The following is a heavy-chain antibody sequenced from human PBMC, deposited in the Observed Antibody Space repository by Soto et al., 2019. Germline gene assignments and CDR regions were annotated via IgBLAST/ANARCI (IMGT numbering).Heavy chain of an antibody. Sequence: PGGSLRLSCATSGLTFSNYAMSWVRQAPGGGLEWVSSMSGSSSTTYYADSVRGRFTISRDNFKNTLYLRMNSLRAEDTAVYYCARSLYDSSGYHHFQHWGQGTLVTVSS. CDR2: MSGSSSTT. J-gene: IGHJ1*01. CDR1: GLTFSNYA. CDR3: ARSLYDSSGYHHFQH. V-gene: IGHV3-23*01. D-gene: IGHD3-22*01.